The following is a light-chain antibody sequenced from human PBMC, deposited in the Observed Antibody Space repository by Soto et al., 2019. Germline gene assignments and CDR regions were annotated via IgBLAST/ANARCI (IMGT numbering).Light chain of an antibody. J-gene: IGKJ1*01. CDR1: QTISSW. V-gene: IGKV1-5*03. Sequence: DIQMTQSPSSLSASVGDRVTITCGASQTISSWLAWYQQKPGKAPKLLIYKASTLKSGVPSRFSGNGSGTDFTLTISSLQPEDFATYFCQQSYRTPPWTFGQGTKVDI. CDR3: QQSYRTPPWT. CDR2: KAS.